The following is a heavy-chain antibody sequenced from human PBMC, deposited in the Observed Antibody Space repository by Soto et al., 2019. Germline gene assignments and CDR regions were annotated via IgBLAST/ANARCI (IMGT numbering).Heavy chain of an antibody. V-gene: IGHV5-51*01. Sequence: GETLEISCKGSGYTFTSYWIGWVRQMPGKGLEWMGIIYPGDSDTKYNPSFQGQVTISADKSITTTYLQWSSLKASDTAIYYCAASIFSYGMDVWGQGTTVTVS. CDR1: GYTFTSYW. CDR3: AASIFSYGMDV. CDR2: IYPGDSDT. J-gene: IGHJ6*02.